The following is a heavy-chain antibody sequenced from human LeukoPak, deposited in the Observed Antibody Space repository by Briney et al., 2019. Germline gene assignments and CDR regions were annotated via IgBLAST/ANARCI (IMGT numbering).Heavy chain of an antibody. D-gene: IGHD7-27*01. CDR3: ARLDLGMAGAFDI. CDR2: IYYSGRT. Sequence: SETLSLTCTVSGGLISSGDYYWSWIRQPPGKGLESIGYIYYSGRTYYNPSLKSRVTISVDASKNEFSLKLSSVTAADTAVYYCARLDLGMAGAFDIWGQGTMVTVSS. CDR1: GGLISSGDYY. V-gene: IGHV4-30-4*01. J-gene: IGHJ3*02.